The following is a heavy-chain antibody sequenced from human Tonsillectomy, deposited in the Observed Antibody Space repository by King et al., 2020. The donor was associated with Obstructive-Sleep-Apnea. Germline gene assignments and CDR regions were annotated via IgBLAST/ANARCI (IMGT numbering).Heavy chain of an antibody. D-gene: IGHD3-9*01. CDR2: ISWNSGSI. CDR3: AKGGVSDWFRIDY. CDR1: GFTFDDYA. Sequence: VQLVESGGGLVQPGRYLRLSCAASGFTFDDYAMHWVRQAPGKGLEWVSGISWNSGSIGYADSVKGRFTISRDNAKNSLFLQMNSLRAEDTALYYCAKGGVSDWFRIDYWGQGTLVTVSS. J-gene: IGHJ4*02. V-gene: IGHV3-9*01.